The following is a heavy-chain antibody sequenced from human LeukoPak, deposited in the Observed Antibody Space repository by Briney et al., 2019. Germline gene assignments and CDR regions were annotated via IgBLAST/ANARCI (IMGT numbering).Heavy chain of an antibody. J-gene: IGHJ4*02. CDR1: SGSISSYY. CDR3: ASGILTGLDYFDS. Sequence: SETLSLTCTVSSGSISSYYWNWIRQPPGKGLEWIGYIFYTGSTNSNPSLKSRVTISIDTSKNQFSLKLSSVTAADTAVYYCASGILTGLDYFDSWGQGTLVTVSS. V-gene: IGHV4-59*01. D-gene: IGHD3-9*01. CDR2: IFYTGST.